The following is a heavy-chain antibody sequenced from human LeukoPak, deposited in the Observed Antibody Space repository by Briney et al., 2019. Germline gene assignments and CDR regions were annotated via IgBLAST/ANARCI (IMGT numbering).Heavy chain of an antibody. CDR3: ARHGPLGSPTYYYYYMDV. D-gene: IGHD6-13*01. CDR1: GYSFTSYW. V-gene: IGHV5-51*01. CDR2: IYPGDSDT. J-gene: IGHJ6*03. Sequence: GESLKISCKGSGYSFTSYWIGWVRQMPGKGLGWMGIIYPGDSDTRYSPSFQGQVTISADKSISTAYLQWSSLKASDTAMYYCARHGPLGSPTYYYYYMDVWGKGTTVTVSS.